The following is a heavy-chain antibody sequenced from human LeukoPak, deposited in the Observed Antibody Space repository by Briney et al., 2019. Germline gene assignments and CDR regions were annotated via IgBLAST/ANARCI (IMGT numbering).Heavy chain of an antibody. D-gene: IGHD3-22*01. Sequence: GGSLRLSGAASGFTFSIYAMSWVRQAPGKGLQWVSGISGSGETAYYADSVKGRFTIFRDNSKNTLYLQMNSLRAEDTAVYYCAKDYDSSGYYILDYWGQGTLVTVSS. CDR2: ISGSGETA. J-gene: IGHJ4*02. CDR3: AKDYDSSGYYILDY. CDR1: GFTFSIYA. V-gene: IGHV3-23*01.